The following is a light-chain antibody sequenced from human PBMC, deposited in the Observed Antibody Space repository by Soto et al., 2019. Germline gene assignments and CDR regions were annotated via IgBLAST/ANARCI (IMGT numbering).Light chain of an antibody. CDR1: SGHSTYS. CDR3: QTWGPGVV. Sequence: QSVLTQSPSASASLGASVKLTCTLSSGHSTYSIAWHQQQPEKGPRYLMKLNSDGSHNKGDEIPDRFSGSSSGAERYLTISSRQSEDEADYYCQTWGPGVVFGGGTKLTVL. J-gene: IGLJ2*01. CDR2: LNSDGSH. V-gene: IGLV4-69*01.